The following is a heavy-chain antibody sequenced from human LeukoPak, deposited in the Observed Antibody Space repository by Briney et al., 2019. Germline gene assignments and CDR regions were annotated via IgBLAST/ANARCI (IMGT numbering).Heavy chain of an antibody. V-gene: IGHV5-51*01. Sequence: GESLEISCKGSGYSFTSYWIGWVRQMPRKGLEWMGIIYPGDSDTRYSPSFQGQVTISADKSISTAYLQWSSLKASDTAMYYCARHVPLYYYDSSGYNYLDYWGQGTLVTVSS. CDR2: IYPGDSDT. CDR3: ARHVPLYYYDSSGYNYLDY. D-gene: IGHD3-22*01. J-gene: IGHJ4*02. CDR1: GYSFTSYW.